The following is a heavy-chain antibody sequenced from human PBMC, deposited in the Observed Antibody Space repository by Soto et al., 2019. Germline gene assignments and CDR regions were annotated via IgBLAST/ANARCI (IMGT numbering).Heavy chain of an antibody. CDR1: GFTFSSYW. Sequence: GGCLRLSCAASGFTFSSYWMHCVRQAPGKGLVWVSRINSDGSSTSYADSVKGRFTISRDNAKNTLYLQMNSLRAEDTAVYYCAREDGTAVAFNFDYWGQGTLVTVSS. D-gene: IGHD6-19*01. V-gene: IGHV3-74*01. CDR3: AREDGTAVAFNFDY. J-gene: IGHJ4*02. CDR2: INSDGSST.